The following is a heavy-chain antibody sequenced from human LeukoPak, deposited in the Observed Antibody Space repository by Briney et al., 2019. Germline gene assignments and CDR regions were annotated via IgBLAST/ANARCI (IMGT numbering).Heavy chain of an antibody. Sequence: PGRSLRLSCAASGFTFSSYAMHWVRQAPGKGLEWVAVISYDGSNKYYADSVKGRFTISRDNSKNTLYLQMNSLRAEDTAVYYCAKDRSRVVGATQANDYWGQGTLVTVSS. CDR3: AKDRSRVVGATQANDY. D-gene: IGHD1-26*01. J-gene: IGHJ4*02. V-gene: IGHV3-30-3*01. CDR2: ISYDGSNK. CDR1: GFTFSSYA.